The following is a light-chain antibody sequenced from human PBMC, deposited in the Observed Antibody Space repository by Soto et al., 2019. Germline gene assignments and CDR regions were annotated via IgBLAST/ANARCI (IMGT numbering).Light chain of an antibody. J-gene: IGKJ4*01. Sequence: IVLTESPGTLSLSLGKRATLSCRASQSISRYLVWYKQKPGQAPRLLIYDASNRATGIPARFSGSGSGTDFTLTISSLEPEDSAVYYYRQRSHWPITFGGGTKVDIK. CDR2: DAS. CDR3: RQRSHWPIT. CDR1: QSISRY. V-gene: IGKV3-11*01.